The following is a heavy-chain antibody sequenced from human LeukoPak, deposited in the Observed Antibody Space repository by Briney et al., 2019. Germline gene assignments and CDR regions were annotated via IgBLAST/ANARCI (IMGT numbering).Heavy chain of an antibody. CDR2: IWYDGSNK. V-gene: IGHV3-33*06. CDR1: GFTFSSYG. D-gene: IGHD2-15*01. J-gene: IGHJ6*03. CDR3: AKDSHIVVVAGVDSHMDV. Sequence: AGSLRLSCAASGFTFSSYGMHWVRQAPGKGLEWVAVIWYDGSNKYYTDSVKGRFTISRDNSKNTLYLQMNSLRAEDTAVYYCAKDSHIVVVAGVDSHMDVWGKGTTVTVSS.